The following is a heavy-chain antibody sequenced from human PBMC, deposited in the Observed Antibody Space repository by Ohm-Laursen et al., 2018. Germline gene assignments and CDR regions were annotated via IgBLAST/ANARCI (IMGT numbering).Heavy chain of an antibody. CDR3: AKDTGSGSSWYYFDN. V-gene: IGHV3-9*01. CDR1: RFIFDAYA. CDR2: ISWNSGTI. D-gene: IGHD6-19*01. Sequence: SLRLSYAASRFIFDAYAMHWVRQAPGKGLEWVSGISWNSGTIGYADSVKGRFIISRDNAKKYLYLQMNSLRTEDTALYYCAKDTGSGSSWYYFDNWGQGALVTVSS. J-gene: IGHJ4*02.